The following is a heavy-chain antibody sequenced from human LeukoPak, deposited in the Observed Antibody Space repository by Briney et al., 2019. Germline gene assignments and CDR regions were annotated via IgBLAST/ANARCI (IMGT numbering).Heavy chain of an antibody. CDR1: GGSFSGYY. D-gene: IGHD3-10*01. V-gene: IGHV4-34*01. CDR3: AREYRVRGVIRGGYYFDY. CDR2: INHSGST. J-gene: IGHJ4*02. Sequence: SETLSLTCAVYGGSFSGYYWSWIRQPPGKGLEWMGEINHSGSTNYNPSLKSRVTISVDTSKNQFSLKLSSVTAADTAVYYCAREYRVRGVIRGGYYFDYWGQGTLVTVSS.